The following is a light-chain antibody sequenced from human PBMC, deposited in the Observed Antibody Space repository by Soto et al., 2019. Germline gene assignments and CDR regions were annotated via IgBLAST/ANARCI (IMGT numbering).Light chain of an antibody. CDR3: QQYGSSLWT. CDR2: GAS. CDR1: QSVSSSY. V-gene: IGKV3-20*01. Sequence: VLTQRQGAGSSTRGERGARHCXASQSVSSSYLAWYQQKPGQAPRLLIYGASSRATGIPDRFSGSDSGTVLTRTISRPEPEDFAVYYCQQYGSSLWTFRQGTKVE. J-gene: IGKJ1*01.